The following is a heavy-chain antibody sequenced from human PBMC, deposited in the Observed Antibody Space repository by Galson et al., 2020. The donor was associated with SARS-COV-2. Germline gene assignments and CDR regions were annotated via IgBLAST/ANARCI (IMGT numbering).Heavy chain of an antibody. CDR2: ITYSGTP. J-gene: IGHJ6*03. D-gene: IGHD3-3*01. V-gene: IGHV4-34*01. CDR3: ARARPSRSGFYYYYHMDV. CDR1: GESFSPNY. Sequence: SETLSLTCTVYGESFSPNYWNWVRQSPGRALEWIGEITYSGTPSYSPSLKRRLTISVDTSKNQFSLNLRSVTAADTAIYYCARARPSRSGFYYYYHMDVWSRGTTVTVSS.